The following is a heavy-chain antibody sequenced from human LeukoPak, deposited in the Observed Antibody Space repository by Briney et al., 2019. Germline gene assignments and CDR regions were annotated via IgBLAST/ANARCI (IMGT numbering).Heavy chain of an antibody. J-gene: IGHJ3*02. CDR2: IDPNSGGT. CDR3: ARVDSGNAFDI. D-gene: IGHD6-25*01. V-gene: IGHV1-2*06. Sequence: ASVKVSCKASGYTFTGYYMHWVRQAPGQGLEWMGRIDPNSGGTNYAQKFQGRVTMTRDTSISTAYMELNRLRSDDTAVYYCARVDSGNAFDIWGQGTMVTVSS. CDR1: GYTFTGYY.